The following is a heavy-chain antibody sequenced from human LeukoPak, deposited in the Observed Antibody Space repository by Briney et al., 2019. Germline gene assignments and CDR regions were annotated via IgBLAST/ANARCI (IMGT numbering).Heavy chain of an antibody. Sequence: SETLSLTCAVYGGSFSGYYWSWIRQPPGKGLEWIGEINHSGSTNYNPSLKSRVTISVDTSKNQFSLKLSSVTAADTAVYYCARLRGSSGYYCDYWGQGTLVTVSS. CDR2: INHSGST. CDR1: GGSFSGYY. J-gene: IGHJ4*02. CDR3: ARLRGSSGYYCDY. D-gene: IGHD3-22*01. V-gene: IGHV4-34*01.